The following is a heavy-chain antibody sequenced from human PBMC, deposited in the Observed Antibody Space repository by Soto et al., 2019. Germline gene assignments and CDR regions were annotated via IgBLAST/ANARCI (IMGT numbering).Heavy chain of an antibody. V-gene: IGHV1-69*02. D-gene: IGHD2-21*01. CDR1: GDTFSSYT. CDR3: ARRRYCGVVSYTQKYYGMDV. Sequence: QVQLVQSGPEVKEPGSSVRISCRSGGDTFSSYTVSWVRQTPGQGLEWMGRIIPVLGVTNYSRKFKGRVTIAADKSTVTAHMELSSLRSEDTGRYYCARRRYCGVVSYTQKYYGMDVWGQGTSVIVSS. J-gene: IGHJ6*02. CDR2: IIPVLGVT.